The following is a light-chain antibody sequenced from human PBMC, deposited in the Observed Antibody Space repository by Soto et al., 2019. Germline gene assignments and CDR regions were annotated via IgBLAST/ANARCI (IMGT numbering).Light chain of an antibody. CDR1: TSNIGSSA. J-gene: IGLJ1*01. Sequence: HSVLTQPPSASGTPGQRVTISCSGSTSNIGSSAVNWYQQLPGTAPKLLIYANDQRPSGVPARFSGSKSGTSASLAISGLQSEDEADYYCAAWDGSLNRYVFAAGTKVTVL. CDR2: AND. V-gene: IGLV1-44*01. CDR3: AAWDGSLNRYV.